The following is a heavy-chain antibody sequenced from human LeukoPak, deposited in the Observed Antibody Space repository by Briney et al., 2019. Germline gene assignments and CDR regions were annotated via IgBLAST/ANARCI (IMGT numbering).Heavy chain of an antibody. V-gene: IGHV4-34*01. CDR1: GGSFSGYY. J-gene: IGHJ4*02. CDR3: ARYKNRWAIFDY. Sequence: SETLSLACAVYGGSFSGYYWSWIRQPPGKGLEWIGEINHSGSTNYNPSLKSRVTISVDTSKSQFSLKLSSVTAADTAVYYCARYKNRWAIFDYWGQGTLVTVSS. CDR2: INHSGST. D-gene: IGHD1-1*01.